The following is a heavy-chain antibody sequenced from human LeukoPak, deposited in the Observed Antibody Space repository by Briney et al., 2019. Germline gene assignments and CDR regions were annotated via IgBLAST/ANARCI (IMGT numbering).Heavy chain of an antibody. J-gene: IGHJ4*01. CDR3: ARDRGAYCGGDCYLGFDY. CDR2: IAGSSGYI. CDR1: GFTFSSYT. D-gene: IGHD2-21*02. V-gene: IGHV3-21*01. Sequence: KSGRSLRLSCAASGFTFSSYTVNWVRQAPGKGLEWVSSIAGSSGYISYADSVKGRFTISRDNAKKSLYLQMTSLTAEDTAVYYCARDRGAYCGGDCYLGFDYWGRGTLVTVSS.